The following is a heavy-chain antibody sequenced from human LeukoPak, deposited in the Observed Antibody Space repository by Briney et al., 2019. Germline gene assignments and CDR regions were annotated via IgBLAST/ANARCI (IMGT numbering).Heavy chain of an antibody. D-gene: IGHD6-6*01. Sequence: ASVKVSCKAPGGTFSSYAISWVRQAPGQGLEWMGGIIPIFGTANYAQKFQGRVTITADESTSTAYMELSSLRSEDTAVYYCARDGYSSSSFTPFDYWGQGTLVTVSS. CDR3: ARDGYSSSSFTPFDY. CDR2: IIPIFGTA. J-gene: IGHJ4*02. CDR1: GGTFSSYA. V-gene: IGHV1-69*13.